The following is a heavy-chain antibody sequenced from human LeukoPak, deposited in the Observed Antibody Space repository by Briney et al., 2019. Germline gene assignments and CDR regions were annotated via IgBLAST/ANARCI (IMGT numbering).Heavy chain of an antibody. V-gene: IGHV1-18*04. CDR3: ARDPSNSRGYRIYFDF. CDR1: GYTFTGYY. CDR2: INCYDATT. J-gene: IGHJ4*02. D-gene: IGHD3-22*01. Sequence: GASVKVSCKASGYTFTGYYMHWVRQAPGQGLEWMGWINCYDATTNYAQKFQGRVTLTTDTSTRTAYMELRSLRSDDTAVYYCARDPSNSRGYRIYFDFWGQGTVVTVS.